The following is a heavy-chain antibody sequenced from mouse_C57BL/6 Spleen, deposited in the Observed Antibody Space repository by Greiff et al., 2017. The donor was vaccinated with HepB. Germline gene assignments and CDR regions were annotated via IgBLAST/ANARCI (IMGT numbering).Heavy chain of an antibody. V-gene: IGHV1-72*01. CDR2: IDPNSGGT. CDR3: AREEAIYYGYDY. D-gene: IGHD2-2*01. CDR1: GYTFTSYW. J-gene: IGHJ2*01. Sequence: QVQLQQPGAELVKPGASVKLSCKASGYTFTSYWMHWVKQRPGRGLEWSGRIDPNSGGTKYNEKFKSKATLTVDKPSSTAYMQLSSLTSEDSAVYYCAREEAIYYGYDYWGQGATLTVSS.